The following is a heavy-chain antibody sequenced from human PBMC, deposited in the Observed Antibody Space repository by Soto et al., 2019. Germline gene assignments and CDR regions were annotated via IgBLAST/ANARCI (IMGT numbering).Heavy chain of an antibody. CDR2: ISHSGST. J-gene: IGHJ3*02. CDR3: AISYITNDAFDI. Sequence: QVQLQQWGAGLLKPSETLSLTCAVSSGPFSGYYWSRIRQSPGKGLEWIGEISHSGSTNYNPSLKSRVTISVDTSKNQFSLKLSSVTAADTAVYYCAISYITNDAFDIWGQGTLVTVSS. V-gene: IGHV4-34*01. CDR1: SGPFSGYY. D-gene: IGHD1-1*01.